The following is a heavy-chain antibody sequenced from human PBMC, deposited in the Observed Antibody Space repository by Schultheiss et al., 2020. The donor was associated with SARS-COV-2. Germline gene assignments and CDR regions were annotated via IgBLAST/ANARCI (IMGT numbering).Heavy chain of an antibody. CDR2: ISGSGGST. Sequence: GGSLRLSCAASGFTFSSYAMSWVRQAPGKGLEWVSAISGSGGSTYYADSVKGRFTISRDNSKNTLYLQMNSLRAEDTAVYYCAKGVLGYCSSNSCYTPSSPYRGRGYYFDYWGQGTLVTVSS. D-gene: IGHD2-2*02. CDR3: AKGVLGYCSSNSCYTPSSPYRGRGYYFDY. V-gene: IGHV3-23*01. J-gene: IGHJ4*02. CDR1: GFTFSSYA.